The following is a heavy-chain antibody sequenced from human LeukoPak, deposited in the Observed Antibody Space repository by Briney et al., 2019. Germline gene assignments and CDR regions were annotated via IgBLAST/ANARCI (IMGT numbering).Heavy chain of an antibody. CDR3: AKGSIVVVRAAFDI. Sequence: SGGSLTLSRAASTFTLSSYGMHWVRQAPGKGLEWVAFIRYDGSNKYYADSVKGRFTISRDTSKNPMYLQMNSLGAEDTAVYYCAKGSIVVVRAAFDIWGQGTMVTVSS. J-gene: IGHJ3*02. V-gene: IGHV3-30*02. CDR2: IRYDGSNK. D-gene: IGHD3-22*01. CDR1: TFTLSSYG.